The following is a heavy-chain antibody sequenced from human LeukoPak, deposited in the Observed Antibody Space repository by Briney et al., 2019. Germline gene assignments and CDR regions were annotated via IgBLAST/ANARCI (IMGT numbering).Heavy chain of an antibody. CDR1: GYTFTSYY. CDR2: MNPDSGKT. Sequence: GASVKVSCKASGYTFTSYYFSWVRQATGQGLEWMGWMNPDSGKTGYAQKFQGRVTMTRNTSISTAYMELSSLRSEDTAVYYCARVSSIAAAGFDYWGQGTLVTVSS. J-gene: IGHJ4*02. CDR3: ARVSSIAAAGFDY. V-gene: IGHV1-8*01. D-gene: IGHD6-13*01.